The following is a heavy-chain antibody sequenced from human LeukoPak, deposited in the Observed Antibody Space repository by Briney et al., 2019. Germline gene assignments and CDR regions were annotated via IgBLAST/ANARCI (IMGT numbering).Heavy chain of an antibody. Sequence: GRSLRLSCAASVFIFRLYAMHCARHAPGKGLEWVAVIAYEGNKKYYADSVKCRFTISRDNSKNKLYLQMNSLRDEDTAVYYCARDGSDVGVAATISREGDYFDYWGGGTVVTVSS. V-gene: IGHV3-30*04. CDR2: IAYEGNKK. CDR1: VFIFRLYA. J-gene: IGHJ4*02. CDR3: ARDGSDVGVAATISREGDYFDY. D-gene: IGHD5-12*01.